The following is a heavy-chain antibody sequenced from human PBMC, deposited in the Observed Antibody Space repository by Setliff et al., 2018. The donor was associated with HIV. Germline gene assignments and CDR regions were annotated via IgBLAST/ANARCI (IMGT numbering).Heavy chain of an antibody. CDR1: GGFIGTYY. D-gene: IGHD3-3*01. V-gene: IGHV4-59*13. Sequence: SETLSLTCTVSGGFIGTYYRSWIRQSPGKGLEWIGSVYYTGSTNYNPSLESRVTMSVDTSKNQFSLRLMSLTAADTAIYYCARGRVTLNGVAAGHHYMDVWDKGNTVTVSS. J-gene: IGHJ6*03. CDR2: VYYTGST. CDR3: ARGRVTLNGVAAGHHYMDV.